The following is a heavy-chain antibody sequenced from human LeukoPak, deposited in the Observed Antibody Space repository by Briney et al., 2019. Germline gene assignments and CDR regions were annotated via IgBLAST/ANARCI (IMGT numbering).Heavy chain of an antibody. CDR1: GGSISSYY. J-gene: IGHJ4*02. D-gene: IGHD6-19*01. CDR2: IYYSGTT. Sequence: TSETLSLTCTVSGGSISSYYWSWIRQPPGKGLEWIGYIYYSGTTNYNPSLKSRVTMSVDTSKNQFSLKVNSVTAADTAVYYCARDLVGSGRPFDYWGQGILVTVSS. CDR3: ARDLVGSGRPFDY. V-gene: IGHV4-59*12.